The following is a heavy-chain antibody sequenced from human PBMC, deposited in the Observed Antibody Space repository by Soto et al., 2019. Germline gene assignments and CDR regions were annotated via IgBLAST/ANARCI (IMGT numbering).Heavy chain of an antibody. Sequence: PGGSLRLSCAASGFTFDDYAMHWVRQAPGKGLEWVSGISWNSGSIGYADSVKGRFTISRDNAKKSLYLQMNSLRGEDTALYFCAKVIQTLGDYDYALDVWGQGTTVTVSS. D-gene: IGHD1-1*01. V-gene: IGHV3-9*01. J-gene: IGHJ6*02. CDR3: AKVIQTLGDYDYALDV. CDR1: GFTFDDYA. CDR2: ISWNSGSI.